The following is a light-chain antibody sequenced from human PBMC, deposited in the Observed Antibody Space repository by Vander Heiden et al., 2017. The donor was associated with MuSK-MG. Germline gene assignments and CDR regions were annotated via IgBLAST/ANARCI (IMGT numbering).Light chain of an antibody. J-gene: IGKJ1*01. V-gene: IGKV1-5*03. CDR3: QQYHSYWT. CDR2: KAS. CDR1: QSISSW. Sequence: DIQMTQSPSTLSASVGDRVTITCRASQSISSWLAWNQQKPGKAPKLLIYKASSLESGVPARFSGSGSGTEFTLTISSLQPDDFATYYCQQYHSYWTFGQGTKVEIK.